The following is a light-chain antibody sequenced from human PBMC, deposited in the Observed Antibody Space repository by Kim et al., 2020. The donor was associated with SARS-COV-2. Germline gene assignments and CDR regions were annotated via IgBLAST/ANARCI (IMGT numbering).Light chain of an antibody. CDR2: AAT. J-gene: IGKJ1*01. CDR3: QKYDSAPQT. V-gene: IGKV1-27*01. CDR1: HAIAHY. Sequence: ASVGDTVTITCRESHAIAHYLAWYQHKPGKVPQLLIYAATVLQSGVPSRFSGGGSRTHFTLTIASLQPEDVATYYCQKYDSAPQTFGQGTKVDIK.